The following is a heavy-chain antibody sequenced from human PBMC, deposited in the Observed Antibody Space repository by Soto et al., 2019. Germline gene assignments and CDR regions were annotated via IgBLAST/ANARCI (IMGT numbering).Heavy chain of an antibody. CDR3: ARDSGHLAVAGTSFDY. Sequence: GPGPGPPSETLSLTCTVSGGSISSGDYYWSWIRQPPGKGLEWIGYIYYSGSTYYNPSLKSRVTISVDTSKNQFSLKLSSVTAADTAVYYCARDSGHLAVAGTSFDYWGQGTLVTVSS. D-gene: IGHD6-19*01. J-gene: IGHJ4*02. CDR2: IYYSGST. CDR1: GGSISSGDYY. V-gene: IGHV4-30-4*01.